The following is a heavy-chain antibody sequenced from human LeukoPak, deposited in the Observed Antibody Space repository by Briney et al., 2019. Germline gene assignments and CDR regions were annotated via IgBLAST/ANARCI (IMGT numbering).Heavy chain of an antibody. V-gene: IGHV3-7*01. J-gene: IGHJ4*02. D-gene: IGHD6-19*01. CDR2: MKEDGSEE. CDR3: ARQVAGVNDY. Sequence: GGSLRLSCAASGFTFSSYAMTWVRQAPGEGLEWVANMKEDGSEEYYVDSVKGRSTIFRDNAKSSLYLQMSSLRVEDTAVYYCARQVAGVNDYWGQGTLVTVSS. CDR1: GFTFSSYA.